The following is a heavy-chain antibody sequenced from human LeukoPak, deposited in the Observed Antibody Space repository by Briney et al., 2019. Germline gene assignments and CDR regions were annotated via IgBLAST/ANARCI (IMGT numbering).Heavy chain of an antibody. Sequence: SETLSLTCTVSGGSISSGHYYWGWIRQPPGKGLEWIGSIYYSGSTYYNPSLKSRVTISVDTSKNQFSLKLRSVTAADTAVYYCARVSSLTMTRAFHYYGMDVWGQGTTVTVSS. CDR3: ARVSSLTMTRAFHYYGMDV. J-gene: IGHJ6*02. CDR2: IYYSGST. CDR1: GGSISSGHYY. V-gene: IGHV4-39*07. D-gene: IGHD4/OR15-4a*01.